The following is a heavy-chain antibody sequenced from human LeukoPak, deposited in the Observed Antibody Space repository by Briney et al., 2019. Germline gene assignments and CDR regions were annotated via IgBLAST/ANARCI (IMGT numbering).Heavy chain of an antibody. V-gene: IGHV3-23*01. D-gene: IGHD2-2*01. CDR2: IGGNGGGT. Sequence: GGSLRLSCAASGFTFSSFPMSWVRQAPGTGLEWVSIIGGNGGGTYYADSVKGRFTISRDNSKNTLYLQMNSLRAEDTAVYYCAKDKRVVVVPAARLPDTNWFDPWGQGTLVTVSS. CDR1: GFTFSSFP. J-gene: IGHJ5*02. CDR3: AKDKRVVVVPAARLPDTNWFDP.